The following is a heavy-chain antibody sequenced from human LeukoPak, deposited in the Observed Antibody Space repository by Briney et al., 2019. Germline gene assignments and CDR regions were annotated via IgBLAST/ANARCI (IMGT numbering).Heavy chain of an antibody. J-gene: IGHJ3*02. CDR3: ARDRMIPDAFDI. Sequence: GGSLRLSCAASGFTFSTYAMSWVRQAPGKGLEWVSAISVSAGSTYYADSVKGRFTISRDNSKNTLYLQMNSLRAEDTAVYYCARDRMIPDAFDIWGQGTMVTVSS. CDR1: GFTFSTYA. D-gene: IGHD3-16*01. V-gene: IGHV3-23*01. CDR2: ISVSAGST.